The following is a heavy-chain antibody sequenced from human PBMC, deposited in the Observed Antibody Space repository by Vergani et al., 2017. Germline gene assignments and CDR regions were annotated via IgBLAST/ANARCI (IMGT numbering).Heavy chain of an antibody. D-gene: IGHD2-2*01. Sequence: EVQLLESGGGLVQPGGSLRLTCAASEFTFSNYAMNWVRQAPGKGLEWVSFVSTGTKSRSYAESVKGRFTISRDSAKNSLYLQMDSLRAEDTAVYYCAREYSSTSVRAFDFWGQGTKVTVSS. CDR3: AREYSSTSVRAFDF. CDR1: EFTFSNYA. V-gene: IGHV3-48*01. CDR2: VSTGTKSR. J-gene: IGHJ3*01.